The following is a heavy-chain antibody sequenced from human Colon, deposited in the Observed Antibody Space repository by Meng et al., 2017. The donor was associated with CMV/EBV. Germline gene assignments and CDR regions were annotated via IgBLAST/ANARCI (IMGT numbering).Heavy chain of an antibody. CDR2: VYYSGTT. CDR3: ARTLWAGGAIDY. V-gene: IGHV4-61*01. D-gene: IGHD2-21*01. CDR1: GASVSSGSYD. Sequence: SETLCLTCNVSGASVSSGSYDWTWIRQSPGKGLEWIGFVYYSGTTTYNPSLKSRVTISVNASKNQFSLKLNSAIAANTAMYYCARTLWAGGAIDYWGQGTLVTVSS. J-gene: IGHJ4*02.